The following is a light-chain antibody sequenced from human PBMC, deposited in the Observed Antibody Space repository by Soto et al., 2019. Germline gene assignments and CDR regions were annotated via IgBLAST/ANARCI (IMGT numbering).Light chain of an antibody. CDR1: RSDVGGYNY. J-gene: IGLJ1*01. CDR2: EVS. Sequence: QSALTQPRSVSGSPGQSVTISCTGSRSDVGGYNYVSWYQQHPGKAPKLMVSEVSKRPSGVPDRFAGSKSGNTASLTISGLQADDEADYYCSSYAGRNTSVFGTGTKVTVL. CDR3: SSYAGRNTSV. V-gene: IGLV2-11*01.